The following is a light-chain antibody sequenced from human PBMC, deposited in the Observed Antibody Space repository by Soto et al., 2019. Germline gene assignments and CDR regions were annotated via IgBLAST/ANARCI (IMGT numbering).Light chain of an antibody. V-gene: IGLV1-44*01. CDR3: AAWDDSLNGFYV. Sequence: QSVLTQPPSASGTPGQRVTISCSGGSSNIGSSTVNWYQQLPGTAPKLLIYSNNQRPSGVPERFSGSKSGTSASLAISGLQSEDEADYYCAAWDDSLNGFYVFGTGTKVTVL. CDR2: SNN. J-gene: IGLJ1*01. CDR1: SSNIGSST.